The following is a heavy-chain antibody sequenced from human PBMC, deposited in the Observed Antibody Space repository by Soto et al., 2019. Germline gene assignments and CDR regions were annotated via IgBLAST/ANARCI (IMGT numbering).Heavy chain of an antibody. CDR3: ARGYGSVSP. CDR2: ISGSGGST. J-gene: IGHJ5*02. CDR1: GFTFCSQA. V-gene: IGHV3-23*01. Sequence: GALGIFCAASGFTFCSQALGRVRTAQGKGLEWVSAISGSGGSTYYADSVKGRFTISRDYSQNTIHLQMSGLRGEDTAVYFCARGYGSVSPWGQGTLVTVSS. D-gene: IGHD6-19*01.